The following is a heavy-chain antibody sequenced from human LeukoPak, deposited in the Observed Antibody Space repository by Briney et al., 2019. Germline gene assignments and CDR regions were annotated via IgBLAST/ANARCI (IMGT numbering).Heavy chain of an antibody. V-gene: IGHV4-61*01. Sequence: PSETLSLTCTVSGGSVSSGSYYWSWIRQPPGKGLEWIGYIYYSGSTNYNPPLKSRVTISVDTSKNQFSLKLSSVTAADTAVYYCARESGGGYVAKYYYYGMDVWGQGTTVTVSS. CDR2: IYYSGST. CDR3: ARESGGGYVAKYYYYGMDV. J-gene: IGHJ6*02. CDR1: GGSVSSGSYY. D-gene: IGHD2-15*01.